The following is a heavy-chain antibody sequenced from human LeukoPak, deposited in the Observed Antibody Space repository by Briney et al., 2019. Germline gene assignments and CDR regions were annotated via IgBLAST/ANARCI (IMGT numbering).Heavy chain of an antibody. V-gene: IGHV4-39*01. J-gene: IGHJ4*02. CDR1: GGSISSSSYY. CDR3: ARHPFREVIPSHFDY. Sequence: PSETLSLTCTVSGGSISSSSYYWGWIRQPPGKGLEWIGSIYYSGSTYYNPSLKSRVTISVDTSKNQFSLKLSSVTAADTAVYYCARHPFREVIPSHFDYWGQGTLVTVSS. D-gene: IGHD3-3*01. CDR2: IYYSGST.